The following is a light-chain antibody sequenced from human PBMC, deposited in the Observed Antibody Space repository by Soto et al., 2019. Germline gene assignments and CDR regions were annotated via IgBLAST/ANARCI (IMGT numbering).Light chain of an antibody. Sequence: EIVLTQSPGTLSLSPGEIASLYFIASQSVSSSYLAWYQQKPGQAPRLLIYSASRRATGIPDRFTGSGSGTDFTLTISRMEPEDFAVYCCQQYGSSPRTFGQGTKVDIK. V-gene: IGKV3-20*01. J-gene: IGKJ1*01. CDR3: QQYGSSPRT. CDR2: SAS. CDR1: QSVSSSY.